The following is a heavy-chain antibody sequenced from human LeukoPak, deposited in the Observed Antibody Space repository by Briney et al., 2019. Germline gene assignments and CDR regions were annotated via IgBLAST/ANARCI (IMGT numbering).Heavy chain of an antibody. Sequence: GGSLRLYCGASGFIFSSYAMHWVREAPGKVLERLAVISYDGSNKYYADSVKGRFTISRDNSKNTLYLQMNSLRAEDTAVYYCAKWRYFDWLLVFDYWGQGTLVTVSS. V-gene: IGHV3-30*04. CDR2: ISYDGSNK. D-gene: IGHD3-9*01. CDR3: AKWRYFDWLLVFDY. CDR1: GFIFSSYA. J-gene: IGHJ4*02.